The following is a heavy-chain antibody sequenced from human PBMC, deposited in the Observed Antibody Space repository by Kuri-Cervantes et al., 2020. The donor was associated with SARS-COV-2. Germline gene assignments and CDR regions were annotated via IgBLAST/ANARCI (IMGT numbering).Heavy chain of an antibody. CDR3: ARVGVATGGSWFDP. CDR2: IYYSGST. J-gene: IGHJ5*02. D-gene: IGHD5-12*01. CDR1: GGSISSSSYY. Sequence: SETLSLTCTVSGGSISSSSYYWGWIRQPPGKGLEWIGSIYYSGSTYYNPSLKSRVTISVDTSKNQFSLKLSSVTAADTAVYYCARVGVATGGSWFDPWGQGTLVTVSS. V-gene: IGHV4-39*07.